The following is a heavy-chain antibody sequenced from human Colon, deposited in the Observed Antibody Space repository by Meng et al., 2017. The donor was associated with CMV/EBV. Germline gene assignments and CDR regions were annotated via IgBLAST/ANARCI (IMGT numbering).Heavy chain of an antibody. J-gene: IGHJ4*02. D-gene: IGHD1-26*01. V-gene: IGHV3-30*19. Sequence: GGSLRLSCAASGFNFSSYGIQWVRQAPGKGLEWVALISYDGSNILYAGSVDGRFTISRDNSKDTLYLQMNSLKPEDTAVYFCARDEVVGTTTRSKIGYFDYWGQGTLVTVSS. CDR2: ISYDGSNI. CDR1: GFNFSSYG. CDR3: ARDEVVGTTTRSKIGYFDY.